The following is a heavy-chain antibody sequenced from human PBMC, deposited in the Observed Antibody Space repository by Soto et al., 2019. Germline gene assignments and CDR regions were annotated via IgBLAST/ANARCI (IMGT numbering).Heavy chain of an antibody. CDR1: GGTFSSYA. V-gene: IGHV1-69*13. Sequence: AASVKVSCKASGGTFSSYAISWVRQAPGQGLEWMGGIIPIFGTANYAQKFQGRVTITADESTSTAYMELSSLRSEDTAVYYCARALTDILTGYYTNSHFDYWGQGTLVTVSS. D-gene: IGHD3-9*01. CDR3: ARALTDILTGYYTNSHFDY. J-gene: IGHJ4*02. CDR2: IIPIFGTA.